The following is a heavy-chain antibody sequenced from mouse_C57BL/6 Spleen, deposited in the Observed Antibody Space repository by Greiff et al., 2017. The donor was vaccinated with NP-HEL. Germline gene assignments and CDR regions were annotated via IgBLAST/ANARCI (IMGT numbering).Heavy chain of an antibody. CDR3: AREYYGSSPPFDY. CDR2: IYPGSGNT. V-gene: IGHV1-76*01. J-gene: IGHJ2*01. D-gene: IGHD1-1*01. CDR1: GYTFTDYY. Sequence: QVHVKQSGAELVRPGASVKLSCKASGYTFTDYYINWVKQRPGQGLEWIARIYPGSGNTYYNEKFKGKATLTAEKSSSTAYMQLSSLTSEDSAVYFCAREYYGSSPPFDYWGQGTTLTVSS.